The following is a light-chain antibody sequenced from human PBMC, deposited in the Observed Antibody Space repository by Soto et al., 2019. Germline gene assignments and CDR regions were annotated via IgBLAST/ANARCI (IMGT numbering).Light chain of an antibody. CDR3: QQRSSWPVT. J-gene: IGKJ4*01. CDR1: QSINIY. CDR2: DVS. V-gene: IGKV3-11*01. Sequence: EIVLTQAPATLSLSPGERATLSCRASQSINIYLAWYQQKPGQAPRLLIYDVSNRATGIPARFSGSGSGTDFTLTISSLEPEDFAVYYCQQRSSWPVTFGGGTKVEI.